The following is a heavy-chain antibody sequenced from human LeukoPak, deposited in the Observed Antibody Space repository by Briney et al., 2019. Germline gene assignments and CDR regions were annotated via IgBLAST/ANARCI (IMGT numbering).Heavy chain of an antibody. CDR3: ARVPVSYYDSRGVDY. CDR2: IFHSGST. V-gene: IGHV4-4*02. Sequence: SETLSLTCTVSSGSIFNTNWWSWVRQPPGKGLEWIGQIFHSGSTSYSPSLKSRVTISMDKSKNQISLRLSSVTAADTAVYYCARVPVSYYDSRGVDYWGQGTLVTVSS. J-gene: IGHJ4*02. D-gene: IGHD3-22*01. CDR1: SGSIFNTNW.